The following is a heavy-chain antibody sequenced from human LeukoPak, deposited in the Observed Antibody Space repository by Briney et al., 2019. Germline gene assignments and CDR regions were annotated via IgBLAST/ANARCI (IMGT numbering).Heavy chain of an antibody. CDR1: GFTFSSYS. CDR2: ISSSSSYI. D-gene: IGHD3-9*01. J-gene: IGHJ6*04. V-gene: IGHV3-21*01. Sequence: GGSLRLSCAASGFTFSSYSMNWVRQAPGKGLEWVSSISSSSSYIYYADSVKGRFTISRENAKNSLYLQMNSLRAEDTAVYYCARDRDYDILTGYYYYGMDVWGKGTTVTVSS. CDR3: ARDRDYDILTGYYYYGMDV.